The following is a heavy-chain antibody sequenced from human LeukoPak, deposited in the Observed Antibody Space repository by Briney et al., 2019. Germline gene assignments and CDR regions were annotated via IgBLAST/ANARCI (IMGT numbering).Heavy chain of an antibody. J-gene: IGHJ6*03. D-gene: IGHD2-15*01. Sequence: PSETLSLTCTVSGYSISSGYYWGWIRQPPGKGLEWIGSIYHSGSTNYNPSLKSRVTISVDTSKNQFSLKLSSVTAADTAVYYCARGLKKLAHCSGGSCYSPYYYYMDVWGKGTTVTVSS. CDR2: IYHSGST. CDR1: GYSISSGYY. V-gene: IGHV4-38-2*02. CDR3: ARGLKKLAHCSGGSCYSPYYYYMDV.